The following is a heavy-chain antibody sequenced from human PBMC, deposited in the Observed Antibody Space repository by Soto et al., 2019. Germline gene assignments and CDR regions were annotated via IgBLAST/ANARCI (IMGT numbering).Heavy chain of an antibody. J-gene: IGHJ4*02. CDR1: GFTFSSYS. D-gene: IGHD2-2*01. CDR2: ISDISSNI. Sequence: GGSLRLSCAASGFTFSSYSMDWVRQAPGKGLEWISYISDISSNIHYADSVKGRFTISRDNDKNSLYLHMNSLRAEDTAVYYCARDKGSSSWHSFDYWGQGILVTVSS. V-gene: IGHV3-48*01. CDR3: ARDKGSSSWHSFDY.